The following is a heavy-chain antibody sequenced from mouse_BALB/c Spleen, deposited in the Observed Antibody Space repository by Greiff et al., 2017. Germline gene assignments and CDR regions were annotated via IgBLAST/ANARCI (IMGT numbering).Heavy chain of an antibody. CDR2: ISYSGST. Sequence: VQLKQSGPGLVKPSQSLSLTCTVTGYSITSDYAWNWIRQFPGNKLEWMGYISYSGSTSYNPSLKSRISITRDTSKNQFFLQLNSVTTEDTATYYCARCGYDEGYAMDYWGQGTSVTVSS. J-gene: IGHJ4*01. V-gene: IGHV3-2*02. CDR3: ARCGYDEGYAMDY. D-gene: IGHD2-2*01. CDR1: GYSITSDYA.